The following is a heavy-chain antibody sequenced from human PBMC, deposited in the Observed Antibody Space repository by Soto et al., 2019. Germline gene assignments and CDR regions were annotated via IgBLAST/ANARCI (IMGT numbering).Heavy chain of an antibody. CDR1: GDIGSSDTAA. Sequence: SQALSLTCAISGDIGSSDTAAWNGISQSRSRVLNWLGRTYYRSQWYNDYTLSVKSRITITPDTSKNQFSLQLNSVTPDDTAVYYCAKEFSSSASDDYYYYGMDVWGQGTTVTVS. CDR2: TYYRSQWYN. J-gene: IGHJ6*02. V-gene: IGHV6-1*01. CDR3: AKEFSSSASDDYYYYGMDV. D-gene: IGHD6-6*01.